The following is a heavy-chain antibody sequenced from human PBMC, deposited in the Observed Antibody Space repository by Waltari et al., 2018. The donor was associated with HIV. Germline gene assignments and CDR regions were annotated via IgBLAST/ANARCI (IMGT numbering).Heavy chain of an antibody. Sequence: QLQLQESGPGLVKPSETLSLTCTVSGGSISSSSYYWGWLRQPPGQGLEWIGSIYYSGSTYYNPSLKSRVTISVDTSKNQFSLKLSSVTAADTAVYYCARHSLTYYYDSSGYSVAFDYWGQGTLVTVSS. D-gene: IGHD3-22*01. CDR3: ARHSLTYYYDSSGYSVAFDY. CDR2: IYYSGST. J-gene: IGHJ4*02. CDR1: GGSISSSSYY. V-gene: IGHV4-39*01.